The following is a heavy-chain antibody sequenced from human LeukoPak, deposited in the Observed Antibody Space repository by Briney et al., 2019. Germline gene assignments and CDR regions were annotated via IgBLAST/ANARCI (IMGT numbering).Heavy chain of an antibody. V-gene: IGHV3-9*01. Sequence: PGRSLRLSCAASRFTFDDYAMHWVRQAPGKGLEWVSGISWNSGSIGYADSVKGRFTISRDNAKNSLYLQMNSLRAEDTALYYCAKGYCSSISCLVDYWGQGTLVTVSS. CDR3: AKGYCSSISCLVDY. J-gene: IGHJ4*02. D-gene: IGHD2-2*01. CDR2: ISWNSGSI. CDR1: RFTFDDYA.